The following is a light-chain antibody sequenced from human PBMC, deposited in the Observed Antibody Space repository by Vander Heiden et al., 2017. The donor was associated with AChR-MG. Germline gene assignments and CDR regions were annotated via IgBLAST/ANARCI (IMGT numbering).Light chain of an antibody. CDR3: QHRDSTPRT. Sequence: DIRMTQSPSSLSASVGDRVTITCRASQSISSYLNWYQQKPGKAPKLLIYAASSLQSGVPSRFSGSGSGTDFTLTISRLQPEDFATYYCQHRDSTPRTFGQGTKVEIK. CDR1: QSISSY. J-gene: IGKJ1*01. CDR2: AAS. V-gene: IGKV1-39*01.